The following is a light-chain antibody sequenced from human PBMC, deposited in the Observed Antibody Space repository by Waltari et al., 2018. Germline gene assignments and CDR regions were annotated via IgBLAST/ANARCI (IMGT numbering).Light chain of an antibody. CDR1: QSVLYSSNNKNY. Sequence: DIVMTQSPDSLAVSLGERATINCKFSQSVLYSSNNKNYLAWYQQKPGQPPKLLIYWASTRESGVPDRFSGSGSGTDFTLTISSLQAEDVAVYYCQQYYSTPDTFGQGTKLEIK. CDR2: WAS. V-gene: IGKV4-1*01. J-gene: IGKJ2*01. CDR3: QQYYSTPDT.